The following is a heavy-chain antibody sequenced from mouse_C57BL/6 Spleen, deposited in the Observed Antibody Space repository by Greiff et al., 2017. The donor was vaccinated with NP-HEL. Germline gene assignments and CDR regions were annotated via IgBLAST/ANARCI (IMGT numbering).Heavy chain of an antibody. CDR1: GFTFTDYY. Sequence: DVMLVESGGGLVQPGGSLSLSCAASGFTFTDYYMSWVRQPPGKALEWLGFIRNKANGYTTEYSASVKGRFTISRDNSQSILYLQMNALRAEDSATYYCARTGNYAMDYWGQGTSVTVSS. CDR2: IRNKANGYTT. J-gene: IGHJ4*01. CDR3: ARTGNYAMDY. V-gene: IGHV7-3*01.